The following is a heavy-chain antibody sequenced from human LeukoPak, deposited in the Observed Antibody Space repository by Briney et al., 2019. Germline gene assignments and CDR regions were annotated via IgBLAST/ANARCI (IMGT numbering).Heavy chain of an antibody. CDR1: GFTFSSYE. J-gene: IGHJ3*02. CDR2: ISSSGSTI. V-gene: IGHV3-48*03. Sequence: GGSLRLSCAASGFTFSSYEMNWVRHAPGEGLEWVSYISSSGSTIYYADSVKGRFTISRDNAKNSLNLQMNSLRAEDTAVYYCARDYNYYGSGSDAFDIWGQGTMVTVSS. D-gene: IGHD3-10*01. CDR3: ARDYNYYGSGSDAFDI.